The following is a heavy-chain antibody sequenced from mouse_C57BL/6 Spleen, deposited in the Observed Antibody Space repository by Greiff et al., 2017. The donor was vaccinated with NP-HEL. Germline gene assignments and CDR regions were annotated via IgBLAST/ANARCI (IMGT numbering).Heavy chain of an antibody. D-gene: IGHD1-1*01. V-gene: IGHV1-82*01. J-gene: IGHJ3*01. CDR2: IYPGDGDT. Sequence: VQLQQSGPELVKPGASVKISCKASGYAFSSSWMNWVKQRPGKGLEWIGRIYPGDGDTTYNGKFQGKATLTADKSSSTAYMQLSSLTSEDSAVYFCASGSSYLWFAYWGQGTLVTVSA. CDR1: GYAFSSSW. CDR3: ASGSSYLWFAY.